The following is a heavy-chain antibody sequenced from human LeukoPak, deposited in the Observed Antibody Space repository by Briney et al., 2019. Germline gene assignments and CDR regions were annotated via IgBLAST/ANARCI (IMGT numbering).Heavy chain of an antibody. CDR2: IYYSGST. V-gene: IGHV4-39*01. Sequence: SETLSLTCTVSGGSINSNSYYWGWIRQPPGKGLDWIGSIYYSGSTYYHPSLKSRVTISVDTSKNQFSLKLRSVTASDTAVYYCARLAVSIFGVAPNILDYWGQGTLVTVSS. CDR1: GGSINSNSYY. J-gene: IGHJ4*02. CDR3: ARLAVSIFGVAPNILDY. D-gene: IGHD3-3*01.